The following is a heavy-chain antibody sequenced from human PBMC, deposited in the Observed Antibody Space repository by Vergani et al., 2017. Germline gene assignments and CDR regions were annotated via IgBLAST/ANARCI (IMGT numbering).Heavy chain of an antibody. CDR3: WFYDSSGYIRVDAFDS. Sequence: QVQLVESGGGVVQPGGSLRLSCAASGFTFSSYGMHWVRQAPGKGLDWMAFIRYDGSNKYYADSGKGRFTISRDNSKNTLYLQMNSLIADDTAVYYCWFYDSSGYIRVDAFDSWGQGTMVTVSS. D-gene: IGHD3-22*01. CDR1: GFTFSSYG. CDR2: IRYDGSNK. V-gene: IGHV3-30*02. J-gene: IGHJ3*02.